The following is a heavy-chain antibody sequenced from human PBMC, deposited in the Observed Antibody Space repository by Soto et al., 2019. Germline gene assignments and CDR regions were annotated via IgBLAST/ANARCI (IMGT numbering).Heavy chain of an antibody. CDR2: ISYDGSNK. Sequence: GGSLRLSCAASGFTFSSYGMHWVRQAPGKGLEWVAVISYDGSNKYYADSVKGRFTISRDNSKNSLYLQMNSLRAEDTAVYYCARETGTLFYFDYWGQGTLVTVSS. CDR1: GFTFSSYG. J-gene: IGHJ4*02. CDR3: ARETGTLFYFDY. D-gene: IGHD1-7*01. V-gene: IGHV3-30*03.